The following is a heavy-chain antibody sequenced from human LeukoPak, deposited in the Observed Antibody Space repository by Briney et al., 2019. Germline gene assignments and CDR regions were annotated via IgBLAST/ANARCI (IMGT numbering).Heavy chain of an antibody. J-gene: IGHJ4*02. CDR3: ARGSFYGDYADYADY. D-gene: IGHD4-17*01. CDR1: GFTVSSNY. V-gene: IGHV3-69-1*01. Sequence: GGSLRLSCAASGFTVSSNYMSWVRQAPGKGLEWVSYISSSSTIYYADSVKGRFTISRDNAKNSLYLQMNSLRAEDTAVYYCARGSFYGDYADYADYWGQGTLVTVSS. CDR2: ISSSSTI.